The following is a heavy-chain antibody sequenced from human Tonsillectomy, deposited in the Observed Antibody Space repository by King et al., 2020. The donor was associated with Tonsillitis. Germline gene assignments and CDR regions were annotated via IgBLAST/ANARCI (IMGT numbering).Heavy chain of an antibody. CDR3: AWYFVFVFDV. D-gene: IGHD2/OR15-2a*01. CDR1: GFTFISYS. Sequence: VQLVESGGGLVQPGGSLRLSCAGSGFTFISYSVNWVRQAPGKGLEWVAYMNSTSDSIYYADSVKGRFTISRDNAKNSLFLQMNSLRDEDTALYYCAWYFVFVFDVWGQGTMVTVSS. V-gene: IGHV3-48*02. J-gene: IGHJ3*01. CDR2: MNSTSDSI.